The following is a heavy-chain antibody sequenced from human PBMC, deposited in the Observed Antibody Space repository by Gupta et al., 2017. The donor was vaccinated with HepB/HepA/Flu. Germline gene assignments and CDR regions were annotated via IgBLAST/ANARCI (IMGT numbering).Heavy chain of an antibody. V-gene: IGHV4-4*02. Sequence: QVQLQESGLGLVKPSGTLSLTCAVSGGSLSSSNWWSGVRQPPGKGLEWIGEIYHSGSTNYNPSLKSRVTISVDKSKNQFSLKLSSVTAADTAVYYCARRFYCSSTSCSYYYYYGMDVWGQGTTVTVSS. D-gene: IGHD2-2*01. CDR2: IYHSGST. J-gene: IGHJ6*02. CDR3: ARRFYCSSTSCSYYYYYGMDV. CDR1: GGSLSSSNW.